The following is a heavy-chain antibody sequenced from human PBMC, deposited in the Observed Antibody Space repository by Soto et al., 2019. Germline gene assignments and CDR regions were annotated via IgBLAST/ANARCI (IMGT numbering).Heavy chain of an antibody. CDR2: IIPIFGTA. V-gene: IGHV1-69*13. CDR1: GGTFSSYA. J-gene: IGHJ5*02. D-gene: IGHD3-3*01. CDR3: ARVGHYDFWSGYYNPNWFDP. Sequence: GASVKVSCKASGGTFSSYAISWVRQAPGQGLEWMGGIIPIFGTANYAQKFQGRVTITADESTSTAYMELSSLRSEDTAVYYCARVGHYDFWSGYYNPNWFDPWGQGTLVTVSS.